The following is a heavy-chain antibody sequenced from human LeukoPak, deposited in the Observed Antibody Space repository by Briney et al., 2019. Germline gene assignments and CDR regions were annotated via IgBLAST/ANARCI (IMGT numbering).Heavy chain of an antibody. CDR3: ARGRSVIWGFFGH. Sequence: SETLSLTCAVYGGSFSSYYWSWIRQPPGKGLEWIGEINHSGSTNYNPSLKSRVTISVDTSKNQFSLKLSSVTAADTAVYYCARGRSVIWGFFGHWGQGTLVTVSS. D-gene: IGHD3/OR15-3a*01. CDR1: GGSFSSYY. CDR2: INHSGST. V-gene: IGHV4-34*01. J-gene: IGHJ4*02.